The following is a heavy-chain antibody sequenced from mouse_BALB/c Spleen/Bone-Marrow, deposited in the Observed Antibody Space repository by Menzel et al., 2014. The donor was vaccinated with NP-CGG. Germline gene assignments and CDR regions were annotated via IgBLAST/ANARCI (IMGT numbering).Heavy chain of an antibody. Sequence: GAELVKPGASVKLSCKASGYTFSSDYMYWVKQRPGQGLEWIGEINPSNGGTNFNEKFKSKATLTVDKSSSTAYMQLSSLTSEDSAVYYCTRSRRAMDYWGQGASVTVSS. CDR1: GYTFSSDY. CDR3: TRSRRAMDY. D-gene: IGHD2-12*01. CDR2: INPSNGGT. V-gene: IGHV1S81*02. J-gene: IGHJ4*01.